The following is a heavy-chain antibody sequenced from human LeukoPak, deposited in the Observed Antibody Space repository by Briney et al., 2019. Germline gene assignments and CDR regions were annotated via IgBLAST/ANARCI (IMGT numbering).Heavy chain of an antibody. Sequence: ASVKVSCKASGYTFSTYSISWVRQATGQGLEWMGWISGYTGDTNYAQKFQDRVTMTTDTSTSTAYMELRSLRSDDTGVYFCSRERARPETGTWLEYDFWGQGTLVTVSS. J-gene: IGHJ4*02. D-gene: IGHD1-1*01. CDR3: SRERARPETGTWLEYDF. CDR1: GYTFSTYS. CDR2: ISGYTGDT. V-gene: IGHV1-18*01.